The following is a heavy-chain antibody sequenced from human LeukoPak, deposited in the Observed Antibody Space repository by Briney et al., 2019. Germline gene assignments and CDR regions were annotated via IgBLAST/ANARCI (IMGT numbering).Heavy chain of an antibody. Sequence: GGSLRLSCAASGFTVSSNYMSSVRQAPGKGLEWVSAIYSGGSTYYADSVKGRFTISRDNSKNTLYLHMNSLRAVDTAVYYCAISSGWYLGDFDYWGQGTLVTVSS. V-gene: IGHV3-53*01. J-gene: IGHJ4*02. D-gene: IGHD6-19*01. CDR3: AISSGWYLGDFDY. CDR2: IYSGGST. CDR1: GFTVSSNY.